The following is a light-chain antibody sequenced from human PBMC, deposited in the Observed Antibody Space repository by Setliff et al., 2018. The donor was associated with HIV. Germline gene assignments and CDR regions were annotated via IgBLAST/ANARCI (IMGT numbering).Light chain of an antibody. Sequence: QSALTQPPSVSGSPGQSVTISCTGTSSDVGSYNRVSWYQQPLGTAPKLMIYEVNNRPSGVPDRFSGSKSGNTASLTISGLQAEDEADYYCSSYTSISTYVFGTGTKVTVL. CDR3: SSYTSISTYV. J-gene: IGLJ1*01. V-gene: IGLV2-18*02. CDR2: EVN. CDR1: SSDVGSYNR.